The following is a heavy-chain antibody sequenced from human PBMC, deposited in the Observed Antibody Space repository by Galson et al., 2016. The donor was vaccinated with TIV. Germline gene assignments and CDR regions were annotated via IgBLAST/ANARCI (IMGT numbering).Heavy chain of an antibody. CDR1: GASIRGGNYY. D-gene: IGHD3-10*01. J-gene: IGHJ4*02. CDR3: ARASFGSGTYYHYFDF. V-gene: IGHV4-61*02. Sequence: LSLTCTVSGASIRGGNYYWSWIRQSAGKGLEWIGRFYSSGNSDYKPSLRRRVTISGDKSKNQVSLTLPSVTAADTAVYYCARASFGSGTYYHYFDFWGPGILATVSS. CDR2: FYSSGNS.